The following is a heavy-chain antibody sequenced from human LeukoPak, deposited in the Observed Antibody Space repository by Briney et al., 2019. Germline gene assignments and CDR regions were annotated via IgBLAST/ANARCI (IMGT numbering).Heavy chain of an antibody. CDR3: ARASVLRFLEWLDYYYYMDV. CDR2: IIPIFGTA. Sequence: SVKVSCKASGGTFSSYAISWVRQAPGQGLEWMGRIIPIFGTANYAQKFQGRVTITTDESTSTAYMELSSLRSEDTAVYYCARASVLRFLEWLDYYYYMDVWGKGTTVTVSS. D-gene: IGHD3-3*01. V-gene: IGHV1-69*05. CDR1: GGTFSSYA. J-gene: IGHJ6*03.